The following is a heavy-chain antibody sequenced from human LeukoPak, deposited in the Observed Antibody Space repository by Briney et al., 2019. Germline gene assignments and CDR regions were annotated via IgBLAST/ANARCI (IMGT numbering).Heavy chain of an antibody. CDR1: GFTFSTSA. D-gene: IGHD1-26*01. V-gene: IGHV3-30*15. CDR3: ASGSYHEH. CDR2: MSNDGSYK. Sequence: PGGSLRLSCAASGFTFSTSAMHWVRQAPGKGLEWVAVMSNDGSYKHYADSVKGRFTISRDNSRNTLSLQMSSLRAEDTAVYYCASGSYHEHWGQGTLVTVSS. J-gene: IGHJ4*02.